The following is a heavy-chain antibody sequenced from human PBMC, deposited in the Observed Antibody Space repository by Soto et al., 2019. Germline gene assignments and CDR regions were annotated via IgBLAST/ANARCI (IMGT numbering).Heavy chain of an antibody. D-gene: IGHD5-12*01. J-gene: IGHJ4*02. CDR1: GFTFSNYA. CDR3: AKAGYSGYDQPIDY. CDR2: ISGSGGST. V-gene: IGHV3-23*01. Sequence: GGSLRLSCAASGFTFSNYAMSWVRQAPGKGLEWVSAISGSGGSTYYADSVKGRFALSRDNSKSTLYLQMNSLRAEDTAVYYCAKAGYSGYDQPIDYWGQGTLVTVSS.